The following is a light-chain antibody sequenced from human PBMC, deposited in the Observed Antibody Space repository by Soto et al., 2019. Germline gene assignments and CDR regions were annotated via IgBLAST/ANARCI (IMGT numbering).Light chain of an antibody. Sequence: EILITQSPATLSISQGERVTLSCRASQSVSSDLAWYQQKPGQAPRHLIFGASTRATGIPARFSGSGSGTDFTLAISSLQSEDFAIYYCHQYNNWPPYTFGQGTKVDIK. CDR1: QSVSSD. J-gene: IGKJ2*01. CDR3: HQYNNWPPYT. V-gene: IGKV3-15*01. CDR2: GAS.